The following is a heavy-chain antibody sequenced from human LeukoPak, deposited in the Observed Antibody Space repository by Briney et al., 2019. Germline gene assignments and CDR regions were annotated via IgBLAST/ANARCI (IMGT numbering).Heavy chain of an antibody. CDR1: GFTFDDYA. D-gene: IGHD2-2*01. J-gene: IGHJ3*02. CDR3: AKKWGQYQLEGAFDI. CDR2: ISWNSGSI. Sequence: PGRSLRLSCAASGFTFDDYAMHWVRQAPGKGLEWVSGISWNSGSIGYADSVKGRFTISRDNAKNSLYLQMNSLRAEDMALYYCAKKWGQYQLEGAFDIWGQGTMVTVSS. V-gene: IGHV3-9*03.